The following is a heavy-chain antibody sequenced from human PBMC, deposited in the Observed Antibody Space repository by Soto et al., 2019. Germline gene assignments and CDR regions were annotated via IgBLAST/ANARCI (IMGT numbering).Heavy chain of an antibody. Sequence: GGSLRLSCAASGFAFSNYAMSWVRQAPGKGPEWVSTISGSGASTYYADSVKGRFTISRDNSKNTLYLQMNSLRAEDTAVYYCAKEVVGVTTDYWGQGXLVTVXS. CDR1: GFAFSNYA. D-gene: IGHD1-26*01. V-gene: IGHV3-23*01. J-gene: IGHJ4*02. CDR3: AKEVVGVTTDY. CDR2: ISGSGAST.